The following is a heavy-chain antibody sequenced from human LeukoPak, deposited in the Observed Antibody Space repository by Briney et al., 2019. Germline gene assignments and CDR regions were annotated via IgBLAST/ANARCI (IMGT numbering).Heavy chain of an antibody. Sequence: PSETLSLTCAVSGYSISSGYYWGWIRQPPGKGLEWIGSIYHSGSTYYNPSLKSRVTIPVDTSKNQFSLKLSSVTAADTAVYYCARRHYGMDVWGKGTTVTVSS. CDR2: IYHSGST. CDR3: ARRHYGMDV. CDR1: GYSISSGYY. J-gene: IGHJ6*04. V-gene: IGHV4-38-2*01.